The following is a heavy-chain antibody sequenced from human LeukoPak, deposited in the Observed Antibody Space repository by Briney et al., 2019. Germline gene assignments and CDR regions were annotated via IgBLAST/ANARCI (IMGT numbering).Heavy chain of an antibody. CDR2: INHNIGGT. D-gene: IGHD5-18*01. J-gene: IGHJ6*03. V-gene: IGHV1-2*02. Sequence: EASVKVSCRASGYKFTGYYLHWVRQAPGQGLEWMGLINHNIGGTHYAQKFRGRVTMTRDTSINTAYMELSSLTSDDTAVYYCAKADSHRGYSYATLAYYYMDVWGEGTTVTVSS. CDR3: AKADSHRGYSYATLAYYYMDV. CDR1: GYKFTGYY.